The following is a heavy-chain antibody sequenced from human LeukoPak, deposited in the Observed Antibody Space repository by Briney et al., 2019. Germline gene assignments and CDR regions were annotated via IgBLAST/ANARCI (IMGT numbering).Heavy chain of an antibody. Sequence: SGGSLRLSCAASGFTFSSYSMNWVRQAPGKGLEWVSSISISSSYIYYADSVKGRLTISRVNAKNSLYLQMNSLRAEDTAVYFCARGRSGYCSTTSCSRPPDYWGQGTLVTVSS. J-gene: IGHJ4*02. CDR2: ISISSSYI. V-gene: IGHV3-21*01. CDR1: GFTFSSYS. CDR3: ARGRSGYCSTTSCSRPPDY. D-gene: IGHD2-2*03.